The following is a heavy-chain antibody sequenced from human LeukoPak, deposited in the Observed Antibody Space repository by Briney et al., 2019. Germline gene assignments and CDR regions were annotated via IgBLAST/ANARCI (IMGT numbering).Heavy chain of an antibody. J-gene: IGHJ4*02. Sequence: GGSLRLSCAASGFTFSTYAMTWVRQAPGKGLEWVSTITNTGSNTYYADSVKGRFTTSRDNSKNTLYLQINSLRVEDTAIYYCAKAPMEDSWYIHFDFWGQGTLVTVSS. CDR1: GFTFSTYA. D-gene: IGHD6-13*01. V-gene: IGHV3-23*01. CDR2: ITNTGSNT. CDR3: AKAPMEDSWYIHFDF.